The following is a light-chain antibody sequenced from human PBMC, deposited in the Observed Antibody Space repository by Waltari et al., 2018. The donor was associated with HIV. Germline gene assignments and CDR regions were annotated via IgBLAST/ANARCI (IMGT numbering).Light chain of an antibody. J-gene: IGKJ2*01. Sequence: DIVMMQSPDSLLVYLGGRATIDCKSSQSVLYRSDNRSYLAWFHQKTQQSPRLLIYWASTRVVGVPARFRGSVSRTDFAFTISRLQSEVVAVCYCHQYYTAPSTFGQGTTVEIK. V-gene: IGKV4-1*01. CDR2: WAS. CDR3: HQYYTAPST. CDR1: QSVLYRSDNRSY.